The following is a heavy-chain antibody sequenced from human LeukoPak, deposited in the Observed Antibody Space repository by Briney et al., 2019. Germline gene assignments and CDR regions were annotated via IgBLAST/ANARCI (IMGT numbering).Heavy chain of an antibody. J-gene: IGHJ4*02. CDR1: GGSISSDY. CDR2: VSYTGST. CDR3: ARKEYVLRHFDY. V-gene: IGHV4-59*12. D-gene: IGHD2/OR15-2a*01. Sequence: PSETLSLTCTVSGGSISSDYWTWIRQPPGKRLQWIGYVSYTGSTNYDASLKSRVTVSVDKSKNQFSLKLSSVTAADTAVYYCARKEYVLRHFDYWGQGTLVTVSS.